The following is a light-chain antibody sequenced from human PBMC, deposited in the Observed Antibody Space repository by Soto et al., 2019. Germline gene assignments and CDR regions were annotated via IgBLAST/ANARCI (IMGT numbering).Light chain of an antibody. V-gene: IGKV3-15*01. CDR3: QQYNNWPLT. CDR2: GAS. Sequence: EIVMTQSPATLSVSPGERATLSCRASQSVSSNLAWYQQKPGQAPRLLIYGASTRATGIPARFSGSGSGTEFTLTISSLQSEEFAVYYCQQYNNWPLTFGGATKVEIK. J-gene: IGKJ4*01. CDR1: QSVSSN.